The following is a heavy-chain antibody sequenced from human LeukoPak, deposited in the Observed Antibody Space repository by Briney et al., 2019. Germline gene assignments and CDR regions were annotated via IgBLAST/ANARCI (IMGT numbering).Heavy chain of an antibody. J-gene: IGHJ4*02. CDR2: IYTSGST. CDR1: GGSISSGSYY. V-gene: IGHV4-61*02. CDR3: AREGGGFDY. D-gene: IGHD3-16*01. Sequence: PSETLSLTCTVSGGSISSGSYYWSWIRQPAGKGLEWIGRIYTSGSTNYNPSLKSRVTISVDTSKNQFSLKLSSVTAADTAVYYCAREGGGFDYWGQGTLVTVSS.